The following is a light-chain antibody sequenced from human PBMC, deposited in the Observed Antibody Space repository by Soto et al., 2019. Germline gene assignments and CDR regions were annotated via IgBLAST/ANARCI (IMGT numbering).Light chain of an antibody. CDR3: CSYASSSSYV. J-gene: IGLJ1*01. Sequence: QSALTQPASVSGSPGQSITISCSGTTSDVGGYNLVSWYQQHTAKAPKLLIYEGTQRPSGVSSRFSGSKSGNTASLTIFWLQAGDGAYYYCCSYASSSSYVFGTGTKVTVL. CDR2: EGT. CDR1: TSDVGGYNL. V-gene: IGLV2-23*01.